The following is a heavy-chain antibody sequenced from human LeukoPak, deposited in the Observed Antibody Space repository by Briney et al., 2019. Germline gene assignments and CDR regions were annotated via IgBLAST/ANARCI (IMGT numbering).Heavy chain of an antibody. CDR3: ARGGARYYDILTGYYTEPFDY. CDR2: IYYSGST. D-gene: IGHD3-9*01. J-gene: IGHJ4*02. V-gene: IGHV4-59*01. CDR1: GGSISSYY. Sequence: SETLSLTCTVSGGSISSYYWSWIRQPPGKGLEWIGYIYYSGSTNYNPSLKSRVTTSVDTSKNQFSLKLSSVTAADTAVYYCARGGARYYDILTGYYTEPFDYWGQGTLVTVSS.